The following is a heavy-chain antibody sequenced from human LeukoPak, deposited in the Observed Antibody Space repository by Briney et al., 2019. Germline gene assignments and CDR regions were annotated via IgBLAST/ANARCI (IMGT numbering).Heavy chain of an antibody. D-gene: IGHD3-22*01. J-gene: IGHJ3*02. CDR3: ARAPAYYYDSSGYHEAFDI. CDR1: GGSISSYY. V-gene: IGHV4-59*01. CDR2: IYYSGST. Sequence: SETLSLTCIVSGGSISSYYWSWIRQPPGKGLEWIGYIYYSGSTNYNPSLKSRVTISVDTSKNQFSLKLSSVTAADTAVYYCARAPAYYYDSSGYHEAFDIWGQGTMVTVSS.